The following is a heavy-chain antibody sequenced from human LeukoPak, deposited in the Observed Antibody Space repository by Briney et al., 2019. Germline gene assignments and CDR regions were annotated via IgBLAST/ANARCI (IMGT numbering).Heavy chain of an antibody. CDR1: GFAVSSKY. V-gene: IGHV3-21*01. Sequence: GGSLRLSCAVSGFAVSSKYMNWVRQAPGKGLEWVSSITQSSDYIYYADSVKGRFIISRDNAKNSLYLQMNSLRAEDTAMYYCARDLNFYGSGRGVDYWSQGTLVTVSS. CDR2: ITQSSDYI. J-gene: IGHJ4*02. D-gene: IGHD3-10*01. CDR3: ARDLNFYGSGRGVDY.